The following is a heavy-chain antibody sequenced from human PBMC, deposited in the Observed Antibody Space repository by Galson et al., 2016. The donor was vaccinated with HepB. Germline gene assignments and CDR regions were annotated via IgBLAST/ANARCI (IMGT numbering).Heavy chain of an antibody. CDR1: GFTFSSYW. CDR2: ISSDGSST. J-gene: IGHJ5*02. V-gene: IGHV3-74*01. Sequence: SLRLSCAASGFTFSSYWMHWVRQAPGKGLVWVSRISSDGSSTSYADSVKGRFTISRDTAKNTLYLQMNSLRAEDTAVYYCARDLMSPYNWFDPWGQGALVTVSS. CDR3: ARDLMSPYNWFDP.